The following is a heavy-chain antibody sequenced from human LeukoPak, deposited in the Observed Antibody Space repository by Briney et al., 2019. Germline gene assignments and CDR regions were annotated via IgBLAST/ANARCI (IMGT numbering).Heavy chain of an antibody. V-gene: IGHV3-33*01. CDR1: GFTFSTYG. D-gene: IGHD6-19*01. Sequence: GSSLRLSCAASGFTFSTYGMHWVPQAPGKGLEWVADIWYDGSNKYYEDSVKGRFTISRDNSKNTLYLQMNSLRAEDTAVYYCARDPGVRWLVGFDYWGQGTLVTVSS. CDR3: ARDPGVRWLVGFDY. J-gene: IGHJ4*02. CDR2: IWYDGSNK.